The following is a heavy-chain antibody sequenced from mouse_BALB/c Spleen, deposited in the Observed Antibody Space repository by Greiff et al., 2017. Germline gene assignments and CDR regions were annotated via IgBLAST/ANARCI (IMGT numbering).Heavy chain of an antibody. CDR3: ARGYDVSYFDY. CDR2: IDPANGNT. D-gene: IGHD2-14*01. Sequence: VQLKQSGAELVKPGASVKLSCTASGFNIKDTYMHWVKQRPEQGLEWIGRIDPANGNTKYDPKFQGKATITADTSSNTAYLQLSSLTSEDTAVYYCARGYDVSYFDYWGQGTTLTVSS. V-gene: IGHV14-3*02. CDR1: GFNIKDTY. J-gene: IGHJ2*01.